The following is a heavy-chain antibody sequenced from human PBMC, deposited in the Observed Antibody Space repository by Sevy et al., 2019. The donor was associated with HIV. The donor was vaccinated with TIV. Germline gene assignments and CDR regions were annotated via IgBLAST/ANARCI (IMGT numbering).Heavy chain of an antibody. J-gene: IGHJ4*02. V-gene: IGHV1-69*13. D-gene: IGHD2-21*02. CDR3: ARGNAVTGRGDYFDF. CDR1: GGTISNYG. Sequence: ASVKVSCKASGGTISNYGFSWVRQAPGQGLEWVGGITPFFGTINYAQKFQDRVTITADESAGTVYSELSRLRSEDTAVYYCARGNAVTGRGDYFDFWGRGTLVTVSS. CDR2: ITPFFGTI.